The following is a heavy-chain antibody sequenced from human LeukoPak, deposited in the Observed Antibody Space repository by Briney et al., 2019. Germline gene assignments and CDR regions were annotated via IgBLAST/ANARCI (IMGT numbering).Heavy chain of an antibody. D-gene: IGHD7-27*01. CDR1: GGSLSGYY. CDR3: ATWGSPWRGYFDY. CDR2: INHSGST. Sequence: SETLSLTCAVYGGSLSGYYWSWIRQSPGKGLEWLGEINHSGSTNFNSSLKSRLTISVDTSKNQFSLKLSSVTAADTAVYYCATWGSPWRGYFDYWGQGTLVTVSS. V-gene: IGHV4-34*01. J-gene: IGHJ4*02.